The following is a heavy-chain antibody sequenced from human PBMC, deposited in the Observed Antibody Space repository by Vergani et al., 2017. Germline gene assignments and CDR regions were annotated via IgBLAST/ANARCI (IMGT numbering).Heavy chain of an antibody. J-gene: IGHJ6*03. V-gene: IGHV1-69*01. D-gene: IGHD4-11*01. Sequence: QVQLVQSGAEVKKPGSSVKVSCKASGGTFSSYAISWVRQAPGQGLEWMGGIIPIFGTANYAQKFQGRVTITADESTSTAYMELSSLRSEDTAVYYCARDRPDYYSNYGLYYYMDVWGKGTTVTVSS. CDR3: ARDRPDYYSNYGLYYYMDV. CDR2: IIPIFGTA. CDR1: GGTFSSYA.